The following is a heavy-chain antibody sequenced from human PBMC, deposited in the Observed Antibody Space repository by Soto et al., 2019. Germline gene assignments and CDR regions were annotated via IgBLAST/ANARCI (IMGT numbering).Heavy chain of an antibody. V-gene: IGHV3-66*01. D-gene: IGHD3-3*01. CDR1: GFTVSSNH. CDR2: IYNDGST. Sequence: EVHLVESGGGLVQPGGSLRLSCAASGFTVSSNHMSWVRQAPGKGLEWVSVIYNDGSTYYADSVKGRFTISRDNSKNTLYLHMNSLRAEDTAVYFCARDSAVYDFWTGYVNYWGQGSLVTFSS. J-gene: IGHJ4*02. CDR3: ARDSAVYDFWTGYVNY.